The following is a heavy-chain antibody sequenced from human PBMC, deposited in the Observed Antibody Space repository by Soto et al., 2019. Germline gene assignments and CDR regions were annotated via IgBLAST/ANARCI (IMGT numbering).Heavy chain of an antibody. CDR1: GFTFSSYG. Sequence: QVQLVESGGGVVQPGRSLRLSCAASGFTFSSYGMHWVRQAPGKGLEWVAGIWYDGSNKNYADSVKGRFTISRDNSKNTLYRQMNSLGAEETAVYYCARVASALAGRGNSDYWGQGTPVTVSS. CDR3: ARVASALAGRGNSDY. J-gene: IGHJ4*02. CDR2: IWYDGSNK. V-gene: IGHV3-33*01. D-gene: IGHD3-16*01.